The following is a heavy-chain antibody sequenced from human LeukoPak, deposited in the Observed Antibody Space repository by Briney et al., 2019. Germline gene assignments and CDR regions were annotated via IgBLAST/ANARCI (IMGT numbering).Heavy chain of an antibody. CDR2: IKSKTDGGTT. CDR1: GFTFSNAW. CDR3: TWWLAAPTDAFDI. Sequence: GGSLRLSCAASGFTFSNAWMSWVRQAPGKGLEWVGRIKSKTDGGTTDYAAPVKGRFTISRDDSKNTLYLQMNSLKTEDTAVYYCTWWLAAPTDAFDIWGQETMVTVSS. D-gene: IGHD2-15*01. J-gene: IGHJ3*02. V-gene: IGHV3-15*01.